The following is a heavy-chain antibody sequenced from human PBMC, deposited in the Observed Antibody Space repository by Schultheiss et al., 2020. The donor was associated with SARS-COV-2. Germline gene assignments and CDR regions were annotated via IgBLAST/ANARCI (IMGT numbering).Heavy chain of an antibody. CDR3: ARHDRDIVVVPALFDP. V-gene: IGHV4-30-2*03. CDR1: GGSISSGGYS. CDR2: IYHSGST. Sequence: SETLSLTCAVSGGSISSGGYSWSWIRQPPGKGLEWIGYIYHSGSTYYNPSLKSRVTISVDTSKNQFSLKLSSVTAADTAVYYCARHDRDIVVVPALFDPWGQGTLVTVSS. D-gene: IGHD2-2*01. J-gene: IGHJ5*02.